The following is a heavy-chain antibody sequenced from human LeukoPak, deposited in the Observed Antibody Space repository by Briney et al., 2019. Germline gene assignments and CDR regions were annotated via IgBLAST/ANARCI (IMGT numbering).Heavy chain of an antibody. CDR1: GYSISRGYY. J-gene: IGHJ4*02. V-gene: IGHV4-61*01. D-gene: IGHD6-13*01. CDR3: ARNLIPEQLVLNF. CDR2: IYYTGST. Sequence: SETLSLTCTVSGYSISRGYYWGWIRQPPGKGLEWIGYIYYTGSTNYNPSLKSRVTMSVDTSKNQFSLNLKSVTPEDTAVYYCARNLIPEQLVLNFWGQGALVTVSS.